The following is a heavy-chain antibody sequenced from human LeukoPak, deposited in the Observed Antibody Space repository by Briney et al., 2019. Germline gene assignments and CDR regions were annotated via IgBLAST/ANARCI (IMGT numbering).Heavy chain of an antibody. J-gene: IGHJ4*02. CDR1: GFTFSSYG. D-gene: IGHD5-18*01. Sequence: GGSLRLSCAASGFTFSSYGMHGVRQAPGKGLEGVAGISYDGGNKYHADSVKGRITISSDNSTNTLYLQMNSLRAEDTAVYYCAKDGWVQLWSIYYWGQGTLVTVSS. CDR3: AKDGWVQLWSIYY. V-gene: IGHV3-30*18. CDR2: ISYDGGNK.